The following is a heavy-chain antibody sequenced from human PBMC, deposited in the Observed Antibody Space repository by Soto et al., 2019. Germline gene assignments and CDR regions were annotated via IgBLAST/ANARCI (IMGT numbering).Heavy chain of an antibody. CDR3: ARVGQNYYGMDV. D-gene: IGHD3-3*01. Sequence: ASVKVSCKASGYTFTTYVMHWVRQAPGQRLEWMGWLNAGNDNTEYSQKLQGRVNITRDTSASTVYIELSSLSSEDTAVYYCARVGQNYYGMDVWGQGTTVTVSS. J-gene: IGHJ6*02. CDR1: GYTFTTYV. V-gene: IGHV1-3*01. CDR2: LNAGNDNT.